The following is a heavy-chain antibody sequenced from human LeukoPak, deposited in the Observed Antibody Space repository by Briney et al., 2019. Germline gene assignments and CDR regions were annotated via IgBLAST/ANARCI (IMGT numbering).Heavy chain of an antibody. J-gene: IGHJ3*02. CDR3: AKKSDAFDI. Sequence: GRSLRLSCAASGFTFSTYAMHWVRQAPGKGLEWVALISYDGSNKYYADSVKGRFTISRDNSKNTLYLQMNSLRGEDTAVYYCAKKSDAFDIWGQGTMVTVSS. CDR1: GFTFSTYA. V-gene: IGHV3-30*18. CDR2: ISYDGSNK.